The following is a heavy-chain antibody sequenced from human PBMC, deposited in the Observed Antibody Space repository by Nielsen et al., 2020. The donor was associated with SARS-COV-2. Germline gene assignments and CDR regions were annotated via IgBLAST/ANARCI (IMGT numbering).Heavy chain of an antibody. D-gene: IGHD3-10*01. V-gene: IGHV1-46*01. Sequence: ASVPVSCKASRCTFSSYAISWVRQAPGQGLEWMGIINPSGGSTSYAQKFQGRVTMTRDTSTSTVYMELSSLRSEDTAVYYCARGSITMVRGVIPNWFDPWGQGTLVTVSS. CDR3: ARGSITMVRGVIPNWFDP. CDR1: RCTFSSYA. J-gene: IGHJ5*02. CDR2: INPSGGST.